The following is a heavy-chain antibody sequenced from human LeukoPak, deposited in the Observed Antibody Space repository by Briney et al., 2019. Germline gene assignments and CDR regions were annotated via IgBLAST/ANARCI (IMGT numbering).Heavy chain of an antibody. CDR3: AKDRHTIIAAPVISESGFDY. D-gene: IGHD6-6*01. V-gene: IGHV3-23*01. CDR2: ISGSGGST. Sequence: GGSLRLSRAASGFTFSSYAMSWVRQAPGKGLEWVSAISGSGGSTYYADSVKGRFTISRDNSKNTLYLQMNSLRAEDTAVYYCAKDRHTIIAAPVISESGFDYWGQGTLVTVSS. J-gene: IGHJ4*02. CDR1: GFTFSSYA.